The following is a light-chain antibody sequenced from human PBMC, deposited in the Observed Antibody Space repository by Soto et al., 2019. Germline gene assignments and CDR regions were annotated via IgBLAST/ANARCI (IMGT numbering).Light chain of an antibody. Sequence: QSVLTQPASVSGSPGQSITISCTGTSSDVGGYNYVSWYQQHPGKAPKLMIYDVSNRPSGVSNRFSGSKSGNTASLTISGLQAEDEADYYCSLYTSSSTVDFGTGTKLTVL. CDR1: SSDVGGYNY. CDR2: DVS. CDR3: SLYTSSSTVD. J-gene: IGLJ1*01. V-gene: IGLV2-14*01.